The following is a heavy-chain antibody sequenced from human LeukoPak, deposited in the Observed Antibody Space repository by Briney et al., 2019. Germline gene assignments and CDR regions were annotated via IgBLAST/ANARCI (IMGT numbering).Heavy chain of an antibody. J-gene: IGHJ3*01. CDR2: IYSGGNT. CDR1: GFTVTNNY. V-gene: IGHV3-66*01. Sequence: GGSLRLSCAASGFTVTNNYMTWVRQAPGKGLEWVLVIYSGGNTYYADSVKGRFTISRDNSKNTLYLQMNSLRAEDTAIYFCAKGLYDSRSPMGAFDVWGLGTMVTVSS. CDR3: AKGLYDSRSPMGAFDV. D-gene: IGHD3-10*01.